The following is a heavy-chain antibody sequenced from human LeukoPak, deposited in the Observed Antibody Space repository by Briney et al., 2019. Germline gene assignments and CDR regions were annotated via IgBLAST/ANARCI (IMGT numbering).Heavy chain of an antibody. J-gene: IGHJ3*02. CDR1: GGSISSGSYY. CDR3: AREGRTYGGNKRGAFDI. CDR2: IYTSGST. Sequence: SETLSLTCTVSGGSISSGSYYWSWIRQPAGKGLEWIGRIYTSGSTNYNPSLKSRVTISVDTSKNQFSLKLSSVTAADTAVYYCAREGRTYGGNKRGAFDIWGQGTMVTVSS. D-gene: IGHD4-23*01. V-gene: IGHV4-61*02.